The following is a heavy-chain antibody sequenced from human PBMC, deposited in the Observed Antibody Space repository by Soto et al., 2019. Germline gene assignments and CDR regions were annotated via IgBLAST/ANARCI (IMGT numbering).Heavy chain of an antibody. CDR2: ISGSGGST. Sequence: PGGSLRLSCAASGFTFSSYAMSWVRQAPGKGLEWVSAISGSGGSTYYADSVKGRFTISRDNPKNTLYLQMDSLRAEDTAVYYCANYPTVVRVYWGQGTLVTVSS. J-gene: IGHJ4*02. V-gene: IGHV3-23*01. CDR3: ANYPTVVRVY. CDR1: GFTFSSYA. D-gene: IGHD3-10*01.